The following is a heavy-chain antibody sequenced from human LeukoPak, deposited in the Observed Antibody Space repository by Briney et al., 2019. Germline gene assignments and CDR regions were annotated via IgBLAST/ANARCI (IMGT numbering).Heavy chain of an antibody. V-gene: IGHV4-59*01. D-gene: IGHD3-22*01. J-gene: IGHJ3*02. Sequence: SETLSLTCTVSGGSISSYYWSWIRQPPGKGLDWIGYIYYSGSTNYNPSLKSRVTISVDTSKNQFSLKLSSVTAADTAVYYCAREGGSAYYYDSSGYSTAPHAFDIWGQGTMVTVSS. CDR2: IYYSGST. CDR1: GGSISSYY. CDR3: AREGGSAYYYDSSGYSTAPHAFDI.